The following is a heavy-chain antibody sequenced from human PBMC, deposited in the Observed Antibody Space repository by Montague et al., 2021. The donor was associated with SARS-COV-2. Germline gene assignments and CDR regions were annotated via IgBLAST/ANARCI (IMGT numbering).Heavy chain of an antibody. J-gene: IGHJ3*02. CDR1: GFTFSSYG. CDR2: IWYDGSNK. Sequence: SLRLSCAASGFTFSSYGMHWVRQAPGKGLEWVAVIWYDGSNKYYADSVKGRFTISRDNSKNTLYLQMNSLRAEDTAVYYCASQLVPRWYAFDIWGQGTMVTVSS. CDR3: ASQLVPRWYAFDI. D-gene: IGHD5-18*01. V-gene: IGHV3-33*01.